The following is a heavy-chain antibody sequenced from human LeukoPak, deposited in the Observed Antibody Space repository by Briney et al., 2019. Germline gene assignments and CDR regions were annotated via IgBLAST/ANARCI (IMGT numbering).Heavy chain of an antibody. Sequence: PGGSLRLSCAASGFRFNTFWMHWVRQAPGKGLEGGAVISYDGSNKYYADSVKGRFTISRDNSKNTLYLQMNSLRAEDTAVYYCARGYVVAAGANWFDPWGQGTLVTVSS. CDR3: ARGYVVAAGANWFDP. CDR2: ISYDGSNK. J-gene: IGHJ5*02. CDR1: GFRFNTFW. V-gene: IGHV3-30*03. D-gene: IGHD2-15*01.